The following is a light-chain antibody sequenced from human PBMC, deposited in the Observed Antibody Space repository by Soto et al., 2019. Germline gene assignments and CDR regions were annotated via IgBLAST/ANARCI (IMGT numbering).Light chain of an antibody. Sequence: DIQMTQSPSSLSASVGDRVTITCQASQDIGKYLNWYQQKPGKAPTLVIYDTSNLEAGAPSRFSGSGSGTDFAFTISSLQPDDIATYYCQQYDKIVDLFAFGPGTKVDIK. J-gene: IGKJ3*01. V-gene: IGKV1-33*01. CDR2: DTS. CDR1: QDIGKY. CDR3: QQYDKIVDLFA.